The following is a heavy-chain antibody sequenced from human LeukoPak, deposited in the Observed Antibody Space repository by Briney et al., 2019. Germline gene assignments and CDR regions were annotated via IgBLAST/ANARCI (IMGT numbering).Heavy chain of an antibody. CDR2: IYTSGST. Sequence: SEPLSLPCTVSGGSISSYYWSWIRQPPGKGLEWIAYIYTSGSTNYNPSLKSRVTISVDTSKNQFSLKLSSVTAADAAVYYCARVQAYCDLPYYFDYWGQGTLVTVSS. CDR3: ARVQAYCDLPYYFDY. V-gene: IGHV4-4*09. CDR1: GGSISSYY. D-gene: IGHD3-22*01. J-gene: IGHJ4*02.